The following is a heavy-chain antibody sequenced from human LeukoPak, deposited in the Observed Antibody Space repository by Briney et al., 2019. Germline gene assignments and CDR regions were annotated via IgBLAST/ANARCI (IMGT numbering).Heavy chain of an antibody. Sequence: GGSLRLSCAASGFTFSSYEMNWVRQAPGKGLEWVSYISSSGSTIYYADSVKGRFTLSRDNAKNSLYLQINSLRAEDTAVYYCARGTGYCLDPWGQGTLVTVSS. V-gene: IGHV3-48*03. CDR2: ISSSGSTI. CDR1: GFTFSSYE. J-gene: IGHJ5*02. D-gene: IGHD7-27*01. CDR3: ARGTGYCLDP.